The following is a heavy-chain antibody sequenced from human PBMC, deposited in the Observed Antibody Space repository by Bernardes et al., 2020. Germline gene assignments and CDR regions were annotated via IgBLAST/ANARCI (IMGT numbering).Heavy chain of an antibody. CDR2: FDPEDGET. CDR3: ATSPLWSGYLDV. J-gene: IGHJ6*04. V-gene: IGHV1-24*01. Sequence: ASVKVSCKVSGYTLTELSMHWVRQAPGKGLEWMGGFDPEDGETIYAQKFQGRVTMTEDTSTDTAYMELSSLRSEDTAVYYCATSPLWSGYLDVWGKGTTVTVSS. CDR1: GYTLTELS. D-gene: IGHD3-3*01.